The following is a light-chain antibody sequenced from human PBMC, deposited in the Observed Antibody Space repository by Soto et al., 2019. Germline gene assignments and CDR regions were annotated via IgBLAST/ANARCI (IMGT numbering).Light chain of an antibody. CDR1: QNVDSN. V-gene: IGKV3-15*01. CDR2: GAS. J-gene: IGKJ1*01. Sequence: TQSPGTLSLSPGERATLSCRASQNVDSNYLAWYQQKPGQAPRIIIYGASTRATGIPARFSGSGSGTEFTLTISSLQSEDFAVYYCQQYNNWPRTFGQGTKVDIK. CDR3: QQYNNWPRT.